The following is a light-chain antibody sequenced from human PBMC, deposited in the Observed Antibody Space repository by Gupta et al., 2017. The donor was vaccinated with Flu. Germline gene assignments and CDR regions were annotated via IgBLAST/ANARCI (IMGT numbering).Light chain of an antibody. CDR1: SSDFGGHEY. J-gene: IGLJ3*02. V-gene: IGLV2-14*03. CDR3: SSYTTTRV. Sequence: TATSSDFGGHEYVSWYQQHPGKAPTLIIYDVDHRPSGVSNRFSGSKSGNTASLTISGLQAEDEADYYCSSYTTTRVFGGGTKLTVL. CDR2: DVD.